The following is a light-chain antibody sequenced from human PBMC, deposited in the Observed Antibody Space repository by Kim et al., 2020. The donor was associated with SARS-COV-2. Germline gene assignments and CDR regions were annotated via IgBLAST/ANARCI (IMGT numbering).Light chain of an antibody. V-gene: IGLV3-19*01. CDR3: NSRDSNDNVV. CDR1: SLRSYY. Sequence: SELPQDPAVSVALGQTVRITCQGDSLRSYYATWYQQKPGQAPIVVIYGKNNRPSGIPDRFSGSSSGNTASLTITGTQAGAEADYYCNSRDSNDNVVFGG. J-gene: IGLJ2*01. CDR2: GKN.